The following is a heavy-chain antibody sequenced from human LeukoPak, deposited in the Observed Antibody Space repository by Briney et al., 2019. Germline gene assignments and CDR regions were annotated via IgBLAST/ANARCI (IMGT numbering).Heavy chain of an antibody. V-gene: IGHV3-7*01. CDR3: ARSWAVTCRGGTCYGAGDN. D-gene: IGHD2-15*01. CDR1: GFTFRTYW. CDR2: IDQDGSEK. Sequence: AGGSLRLSCAASGFTFRTYWMSWVRQAPGKGLEWVANIDQDGSEKYYVDSVKGRFAISRDNAKNSLYLQMNSLRAEDTAVYYCARSWAVTCRGGTCYGAGDNWGQGTLVTVSS. J-gene: IGHJ4*02.